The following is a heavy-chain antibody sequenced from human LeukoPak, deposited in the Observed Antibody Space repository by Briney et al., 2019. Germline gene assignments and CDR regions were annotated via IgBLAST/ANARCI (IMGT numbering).Heavy chain of an antibody. CDR2: IIPILGIA. J-gene: IGHJ5*02. CDR1: GYTFTDYY. CDR3: ARDREYSSSYFSAPTENWFDP. Sequence: ASVKVSCKASGYTFTDYYIHWVRQAPGQGLDWMGRIIPILGIANYAQKFQGRVTITADKSTSTAYMELSSLRSEDTAVYYCARDREYSSSYFSAPTENWFDPWGQGTLVTVSS. V-gene: IGHV1-69*04. D-gene: IGHD6-6*01.